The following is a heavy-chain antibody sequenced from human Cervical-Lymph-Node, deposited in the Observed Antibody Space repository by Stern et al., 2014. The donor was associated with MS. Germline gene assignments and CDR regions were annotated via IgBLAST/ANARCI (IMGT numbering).Heavy chain of an antibody. CDR3: ARERGNHYFDY. D-gene: IGHD5-12*01. CDR1: GFTVTRYY. Sequence: MQLVQSGGGLIQPGGSLRLSCAASGFTVTRYYMTWVRQAPGKGLEWVSIIYSGGTTLYTDSVKGRFSISRDSSKNTLFLQMNNLRADDTAIYYCARERGNHYFDYWGQGTLVTVSS. CDR2: IYSGGTT. V-gene: IGHV3-53*01. J-gene: IGHJ4*02.